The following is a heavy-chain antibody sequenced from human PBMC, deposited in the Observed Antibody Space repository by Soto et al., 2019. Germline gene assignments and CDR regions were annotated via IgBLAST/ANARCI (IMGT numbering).Heavy chain of an antibody. CDR1: GGTFSSYA. J-gene: IGHJ6*02. V-gene: IGHV1-69*01. CDR2: IIPIFGTA. D-gene: IGHD6-19*01. CDR3: ARGIWAAVAISYYYYYGMDV. Sequence: QVQLVQSGAEGKKPGSSVKVSCKASGGTFSSYAISWVRQAPGQGLEWMGGIIPIFGTANYAQKFQGSVTSTADESPITAYMELSSLRSEDTAVYYCARGIWAAVAISYYYYYGMDVWGQGTTVTVS.